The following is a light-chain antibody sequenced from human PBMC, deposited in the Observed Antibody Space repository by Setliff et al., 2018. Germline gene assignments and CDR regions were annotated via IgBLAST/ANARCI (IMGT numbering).Light chain of an antibody. CDR2: EVT. J-gene: IGLJ1*01. CDR1: IGDVGAYDF. Sequence: QSVLTQPPSASGSPGQSVTISCSGTIGDVGAYDFVSWYQHHPGKAPKLVIYEVTNRPSGISNRFSGSKSGNSASLIISGLQAEDEADYYCSAYTSSSTYVFGTGTKVTVL. V-gene: IGLV2-14*01. CDR3: SAYTSSSTYV.